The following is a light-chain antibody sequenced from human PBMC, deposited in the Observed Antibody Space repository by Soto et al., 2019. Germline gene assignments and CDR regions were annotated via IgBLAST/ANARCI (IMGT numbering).Light chain of an antibody. Sequence: QSVLTQPPSASGTPGQRVTISCSGSSSNIGSKTVNWYQQLPGTAPKLLIYSNYQRPSGVPDRFSGSKSGTSASLAISGLQSDDEANYYCSAWDASLNGYVFGTGTKVTDL. CDR3: SAWDASLNGYV. CDR2: SNY. J-gene: IGLJ1*01. V-gene: IGLV1-44*01. CDR1: SSNIGSKT.